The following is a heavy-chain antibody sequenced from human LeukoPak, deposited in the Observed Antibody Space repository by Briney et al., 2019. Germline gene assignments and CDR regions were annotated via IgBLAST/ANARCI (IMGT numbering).Heavy chain of an antibody. D-gene: IGHD6-19*01. V-gene: IGHV4-59*08. Sequence: TSETLSLTCTVSGDSIRSYYWSWIRQPPGKGLAWIGYFYDSGTTKYNPSLKSRVTISVDTSKNQFSLKLSSVTAADTAVYYCARPYSGGWYGAFNIWGQGTMVTVSS. J-gene: IGHJ3*02. CDR2: FYDSGTT. CDR1: GDSIRSYY. CDR3: ARPYSGGWYGAFNI.